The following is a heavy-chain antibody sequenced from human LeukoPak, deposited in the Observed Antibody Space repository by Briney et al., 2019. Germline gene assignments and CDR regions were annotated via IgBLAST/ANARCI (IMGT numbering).Heavy chain of an antibody. D-gene: IGHD3-3*01. Sequence: SETLYITCAADGGSSSGYYSSWMRQPPRNALHCMGELSHSGSTNYNPSLKSRVTISVDTSKNQFSLKLSSVTAADTAVYYCAREAYYDFWSGYYTSQPIDYWGQGTLVTVSS. CDR1: GGSSSGYY. V-gene: IGHV4-34*01. CDR3: AREAYYDFWSGYYTSQPIDY. CDR2: LSHSGST. J-gene: IGHJ4*02.